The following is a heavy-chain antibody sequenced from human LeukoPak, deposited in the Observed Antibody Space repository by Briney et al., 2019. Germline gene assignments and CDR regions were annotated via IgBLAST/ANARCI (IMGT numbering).Heavy chain of an antibody. J-gene: IGHJ6*02. Sequence: GGSLRLSCAASGFTFSSYGMHWVRQAPGKGLEWAAVIWYDGSNKYYADSVKGRFTISRDNSKNTLYLQMNSLRDEDTAVYYCARDWGSSSYGYYYYGMDVWGQGTTVTVSS. CDR1: GFTFSSYG. CDR2: IWYDGSNK. D-gene: IGHD6-13*01. V-gene: IGHV3-33*01. CDR3: ARDWGSSSYGYYYYGMDV.